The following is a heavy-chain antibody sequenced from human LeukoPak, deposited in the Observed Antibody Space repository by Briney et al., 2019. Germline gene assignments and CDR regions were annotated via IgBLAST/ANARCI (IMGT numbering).Heavy chain of an antibody. J-gene: IGHJ4*02. V-gene: IGHV1-2*02. CDR2: INPNSGGT. Sequence: ASVKVSCKPSGYTFTGYYMHWVRQAPGQGLEWMGWINPNSGGTNYAKKFQGRVTMTRDTSISTAYMELSRLRSDDTAVYYCARVDPYGSGIPPGYWGQGTLVTVSS. CDR3: ARVDPYGSGIPPGY. D-gene: IGHD3-10*01. CDR1: GYTFTGYY.